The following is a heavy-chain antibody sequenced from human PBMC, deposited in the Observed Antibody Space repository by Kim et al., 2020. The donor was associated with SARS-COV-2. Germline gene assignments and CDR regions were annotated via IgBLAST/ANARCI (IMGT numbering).Heavy chain of an antibody. CDR3: ARGARVGATLDAFDI. CDR1: GFTFSSYG. J-gene: IGHJ3*02. CDR2: IWYDGSNK. D-gene: IGHD1-26*01. Sequence: GGSLRLSCAASGFTFSSYGMHWVRQAPGKGLEWVAVIWYDGSNKYYPDSVKGRFTISRDNSKNTLYLQMNSLRAEDTAVYYCARGARVGATLDAFDIWGQGTMVTVSS. V-gene: IGHV3-33*01.